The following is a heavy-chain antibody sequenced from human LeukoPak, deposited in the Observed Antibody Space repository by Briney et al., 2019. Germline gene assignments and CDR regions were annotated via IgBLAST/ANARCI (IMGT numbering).Heavy chain of an antibody. J-gene: IGHJ5*02. V-gene: IGHV1-69*04. Sequence: SVKVSCKASGGTFSSYAISWVRQAPGQGLEWMGRIIPILGIANYAQKFQGRVTITADKSTSTAYMELSSLRSEDTAVYYCARGYSNRNWFDPWGQGTLVTVSS. CDR1: GGTFSSYA. CDR3: ARGYSNRNWFDP. CDR2: IIPILGIA. D-gene: IGHD4-11*01.